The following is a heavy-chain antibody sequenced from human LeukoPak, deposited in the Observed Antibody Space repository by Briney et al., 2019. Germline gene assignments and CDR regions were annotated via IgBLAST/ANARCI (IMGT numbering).Heavy chain of an antibody. J-gene: IGHJ6*02. V-gene: IGHV1-8*02. D-gene: IGHD4-17*01. Sequence: ASVKVSCKASGGTFSSYAISWVRQAPGQGLEWMGWMNPNSGNTGYAQKFQGRVTMTRNTSISTAYMELSSLRSEDTAVYYCARGEHDYGDYLYYYYYGMDVWGQGTTVTVSS. CDR2: MNPNSGNT. CDR1: GGTFSSYA. CDR3: ARGEHDYGDYLYYYYYGMDV.